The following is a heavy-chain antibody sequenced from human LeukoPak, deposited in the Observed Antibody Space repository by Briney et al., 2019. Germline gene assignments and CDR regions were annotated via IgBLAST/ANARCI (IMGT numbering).Heavy chain of an antibody. CDR3: ARYFDS. CDR1: GFTFSGYW. V-gene: IGHV3-7*01. CDR2: IKQDGSEK. Sequence: GGSLRLSCAASGFTFSGYWMSWVRQAPGKGLKWVANIKQDGSEKYYVDSVKGRFTISRDNAKNSLYLLMNSLRAEDTAVYYCARYFDSWGQGTLVTVSS. J-gene: IGHJ4*02.